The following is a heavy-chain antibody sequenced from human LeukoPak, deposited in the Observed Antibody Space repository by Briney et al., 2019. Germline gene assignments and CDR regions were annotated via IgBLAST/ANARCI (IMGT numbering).Heavy chain of an antibody. CDR1: GVTSSGHA. V-gene: IGHV3-23*01. Sequence: GGSLRLSCGASGVTSSGHAMSWVCESPEGGLGRVSAITGGGDSAYYPDSVKGRFTISRDNSKNTLYLQMNNLGAEDTALYYCVSGDTGSGYYYWGQGTPVTVSS. CDR3: VSGDTGSGYYY. D-gene: IGHD3-22*01. CDR2: ITGGGDSA. J-gene: IGHJ4*02.